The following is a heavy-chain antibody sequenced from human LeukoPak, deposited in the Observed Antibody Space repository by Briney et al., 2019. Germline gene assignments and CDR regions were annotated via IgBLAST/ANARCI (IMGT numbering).Heavy chain of an antibody. V-gene: IGHV4-4*07. Sequence: SETLSPTCAVSGGSISSYYWSWIRQPAGRGLEWIGRIYTSGGANYSPSLKSRVTMSIDTSKNQFSLRLTSVTAADTAVYYCASSWSLMGWFDRWGQGTLVTVSS. CDR2: IYTSGGA. D-gene: IGHD2-8*02. J-gene: IGHJ5*02. CDR3: ASSWSLMGWFDR. CDR1: GGSISSYY.